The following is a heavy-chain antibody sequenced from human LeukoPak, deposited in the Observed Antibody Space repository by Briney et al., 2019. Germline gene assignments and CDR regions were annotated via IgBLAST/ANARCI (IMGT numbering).Heavy chain of an antibody. J-gene: IGHJ4*02. V-gene: IGHV1-2*02. CDR2: INPNSGGT. CDR1: GYTFTSYG. CDR3: ARARRSMAQVAATPLYYFDY. Sequence: GASVKVSCKASGYTFTSYGISWVRQAPGQGLEWMGWINPNSGGTNSAQKFQGRVTMTRDTSISTAYMELSSLRSEDTAVYYCARARRSMAQVAATPLYYFDYWGQGTLVTVSS. D-gene: IGHD2-15*01.